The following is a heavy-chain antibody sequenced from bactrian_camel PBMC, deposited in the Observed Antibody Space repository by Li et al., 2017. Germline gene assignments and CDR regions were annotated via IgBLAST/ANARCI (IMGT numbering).Heavy chain of an antibody. D-gene: IGHD2*01. J-gene: IGHJ4*01. Sequence: QVQLVESGGGSVQAGGSLRLSCAATGSIFESCGMAWFRQAPGKEREGVAAIEMDGTLHYGYRIEGRFTISRDNAKDTLYLQMNSLKTDDSAVYYCAKGWCSPTHGIETCTRGQGTQVTVS. V-gene: IGHV3S53*01. CDR1: GSIFESCG. CDR2: IEMDGTL. CDR3: AKGWCSPTHGIETCT.